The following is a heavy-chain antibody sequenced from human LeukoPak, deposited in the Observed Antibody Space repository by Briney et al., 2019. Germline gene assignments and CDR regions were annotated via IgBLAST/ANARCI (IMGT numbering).Heavy chain of an antibody. Sequence: PGGSLRLSCAASGFSFTTHNMNWVRQAPGKGLEWISYISGSGEAIFYADSVQGRFTISRDNAKNSIYLQMNTLRAEDTAVYYCARDTDNGSPTTIDYWGQGTLVTVSS. J-gene: IGHJ4*02. CDR1: GFSFTTHN. CDR3: ARDTDNGSPTTIDY. V-gene: IGHV3-48*01. CDR2: ISGSGEAI. D-gene: IGHD2-15*01.